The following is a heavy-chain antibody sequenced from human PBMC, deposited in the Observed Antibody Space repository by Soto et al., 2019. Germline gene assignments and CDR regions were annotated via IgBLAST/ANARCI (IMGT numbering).Heavy chain of an antibody. CDR2: IIPILGIA. CDR3: ARDSGVLLWFGEDFDI. J-gene: IGHJ3*02. D-gene: IGHD3-10*01. V-gene: IGHV1-69*08. CDR1: GGTFSSYT. Sequence: QVQLVQSGAEVKKPGSSVKVSCKASGGTFSSYTISWVRQAPGQGLEWMGRIIPILGIANYAQKFQGRVTITADKSTSTAYMELSSLRSEDTAVYYCARDSGVLLWFGEDFDIWGQGTMVTVSS.